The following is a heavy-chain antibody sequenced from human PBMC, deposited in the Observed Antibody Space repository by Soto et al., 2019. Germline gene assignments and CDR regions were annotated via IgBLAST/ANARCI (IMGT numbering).Heavy chain of an antibody. CDR2: ISGSGGST. V-gene: IGHV3-23*01. Sequence: EVQLLESGGGLVQPGGSLRLSCAASGFIFSSYAMSWVRQAPGKGLEWVSAISGSGGSTYYADSVKGRFTISRDNSKNTLYLQMNSLRAEDTAVYYCAKVYSNLYYFDYWGQGTLVTVSS. CDR3: AKVYSNLYYFDY. CDR1: GFIFSSYA. J-gene: IGHJ4*02. D-gene: IGHD4-4*01.